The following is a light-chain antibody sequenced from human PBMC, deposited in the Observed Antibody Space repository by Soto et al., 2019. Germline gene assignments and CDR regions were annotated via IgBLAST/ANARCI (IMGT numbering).Light chain of an antibody. CDR1: QSVGTS. V-gene: IGKV3-11*01. Sequence: EIVLTQSPATLSLSPGERATLSCRASQSVGTSLAWFQQKRGQAPRLLINDASKRATGIPGRFSGSGSGTDFTLPISSLEPEDFAVYYCQPRYGWPLTFGGGTRVEIK. CDR3: QPRYGWPLT. CDR2: DAS. J-gene: IGKJ4*01.